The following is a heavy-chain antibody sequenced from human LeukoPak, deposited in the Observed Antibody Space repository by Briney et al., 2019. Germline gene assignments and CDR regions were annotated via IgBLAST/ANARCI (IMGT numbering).Heavy chain of an antibody. CDR3: ARRAVAGFDY. D-gene: IGHD6-19*01. CDR1: GGSISRYY. V-gene: IGHV4-59*01. Sequence: SETLSLTWTVSGGSISRYYWSWIRQPPGKGLGWIGYIYYSGSTNYTPSLKSRVTISVDTSKNQFSLKLSSVTAADTAVYYCARRAVAGFDYWGQGTLVTVSS. CDR2: IYYSGST. J-gene: IGHJ4*02.